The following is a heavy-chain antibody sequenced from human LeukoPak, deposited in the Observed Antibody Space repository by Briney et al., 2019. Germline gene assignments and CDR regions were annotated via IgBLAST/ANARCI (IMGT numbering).Heavy chain of an antibody. J-gene: IGHJ4*02. CDR3: ARDRAPYGDYDGIDY. V-gene: IGHV3-30*03. CDR1: GFTFTNYW. CDR2: ISYDGSNK. D-gene: IGHD4-17*01. Sequence: GGSLGLSCAASGFTFTNYWIHWVRQAPGKGLEWVAVISYDGSNKYYADSVKGRFTISRDNSKNTLYLQMNSLRAEDTAVYYCARDRAPYGDYDGIDYWGQGTLVTVSS.